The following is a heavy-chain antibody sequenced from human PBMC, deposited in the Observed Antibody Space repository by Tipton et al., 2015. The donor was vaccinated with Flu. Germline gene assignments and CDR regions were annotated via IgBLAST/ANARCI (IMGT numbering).Heavy chain of an antibody. CDR3: AKDLRTSGYYPDAFDI. Sequence: SLRLSCAASGFTFSSYGMHWVRQAPGKGLEWVAFIRYDGSNKEYGDSVKGRFTIPRDNSKNTLWLQMNSLRADDTAVYYCAKDLRTSGYYPDAFDIWGQGTMVTVSS. CDR1: GFTFSSYG. V-gene: IGHV3-30*02. CDR2: IRYDGSNK. J-gene: IGHJ3*02. D-gene: IGHD3-22*01.